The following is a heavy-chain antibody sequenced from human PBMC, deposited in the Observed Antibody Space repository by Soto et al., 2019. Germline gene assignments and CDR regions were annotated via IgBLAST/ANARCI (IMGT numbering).Heavy chain of an antibody. V-gene: IGHV1-24*01. Sequence: ASVKVSCKVSGYTLTELSMHWGRQAPGKGLEWMGGFDPEDGETIYAQKFQGRVTMTEDTSTDTAYMELSSLRSEDTAVYYCATSGPRAPNIAVGGAFDIWGQGTMVTVSS. J-gene: IGHJ3*02. CDR3: ATSGPRAPNIAVGGAFDI. CDR1: GYTLTELS. CDR2: FDPEDGET. D-gene: IGHD6-19*01.